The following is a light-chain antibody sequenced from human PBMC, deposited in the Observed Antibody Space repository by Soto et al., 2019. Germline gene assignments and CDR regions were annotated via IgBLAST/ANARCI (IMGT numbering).Light chain of an antibody. J-gene: IGLJ1*01. CDR2: DDV. V-gene: IGLV1-51*01. CDR1: RSNVGENY. CDR3: GTWDNSCSAGL. Sequence: QSVLTQTPSVSAAPGQRVTISCSGSRSNVGENYVSWYQQFPGTAPQLVIYDDVKRSPGIPDRFSASKSGTSATLAITGLQTGDEADYYCGTWDNSCSAGLFGTGTMLTVL.